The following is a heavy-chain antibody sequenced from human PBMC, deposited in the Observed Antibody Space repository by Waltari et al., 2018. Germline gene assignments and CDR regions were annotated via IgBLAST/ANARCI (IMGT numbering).Heavy chain of an antibody. J-gene: IGHJ4*02. CDR2: INHSGST. V-gene: IGHV4-34*01. CDR1: GGFFSGYY. CDR3: AVGYCSSTSCLDYFDY. D-gene: IGHD2-2*01. Sequence: QVQLQQWGAGLLKPSETLSLTCAVYGGFFSGYYWSWIRQPPGKGLAWIGEINHSGSTNYNPSLKSRVTISVDTSKNQFSLKLSSVTAADTAVYYCAVGYCSSTSCLDYFDYWGQGTLVTVSS.